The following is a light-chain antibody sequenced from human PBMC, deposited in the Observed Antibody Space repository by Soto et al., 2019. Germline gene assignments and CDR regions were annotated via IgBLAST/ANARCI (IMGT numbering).Light chain of an antibody. CDR2: EVN. Sequence: QSALTQPASVSESPGQSITISCTGTSSDVGGYNHVSWYQQHPGKAPKLMIYEVNNRPSGVSNRFSGSKSGNTASLTISGLQSEDEADYYCSSYTTINTWVFGGGTKLTVL. V-gene: IGLV2-14*01. CDR3: SSYTTINTWV. CDR1: SSDVGGYNH. J-gene: IGLJ2*01.